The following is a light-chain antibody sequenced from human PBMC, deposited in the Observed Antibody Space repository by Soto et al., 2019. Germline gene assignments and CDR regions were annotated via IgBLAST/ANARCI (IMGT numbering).Light chain of an antibody. Sequence: QSALTQPASVSGSPGQSITISCTGTSSDVGGYNYVSWYQQHPGKAPKLMIYDVSNRPSGVSNRFSGSKSGNTASLTISGLQAEDEDHYYCSSYTSSSPLDVFATGTKLTVL. CDR2: DVS. CDR1: SSDVGGYNY. V-gene: IGLV2-14*01. J-gene: IGLJ1*01. CDR3: SSYTSSSPLDV.